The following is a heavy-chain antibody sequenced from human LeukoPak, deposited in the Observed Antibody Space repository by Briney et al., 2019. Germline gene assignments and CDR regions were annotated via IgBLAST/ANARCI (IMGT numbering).Heavy chain of an antibody. CDR1: GYSISSGYY. Sequence: SETLSLTCTVSGYSISSGYYWGWIRQPPGKGLEWIGSIYHSGSTYYNPSLKSRVTISVDTSKNQFSLKLSSVTAADTAVYYCATMVRGEGDRFDPWGQGTLVTVSS. J-gene: IGHJ5*02. CDR3: ATMVRGEGDRFDP. CDR2: IYHSGST. D-gene: IGHD3-10*01. V-gene: IGHV4-38-2*02.